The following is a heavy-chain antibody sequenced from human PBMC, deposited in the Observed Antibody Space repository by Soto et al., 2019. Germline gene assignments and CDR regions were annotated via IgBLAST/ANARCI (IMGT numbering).Heavy chain of an antibody. J-gene: IGHJ3*02. Sequence: PSETLSLTCTVSGGSISSYYWSWIRQPPGKGLEWIGYIYYSGSTNYNPSLKSRVTISVDTSKNQFSLKLSSVTAADTAVYYCAREAATYSPFDIWGQGTTVTVSS. CDR1: GGSISSYY. CDR3: AREAATYSPFDI. CDR2: IYYSGST. D-gene: IGHD6-25*01. V-gene: IGHV4-59*01.